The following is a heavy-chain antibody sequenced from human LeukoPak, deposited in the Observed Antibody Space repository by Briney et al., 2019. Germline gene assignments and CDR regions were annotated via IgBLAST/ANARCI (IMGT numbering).Heavy chain of an antibody. J-gene: IGHJ4*02. CDR1: GFTVSSNY. CDR3: ARDLQGSGYDATVDY. V-gene: IGHV3-53*01. CDR2: IYSGGST. Sequence: GGSLRLSCAASGFTVSSNYMSWVRQAPGKGLEWVSVIYSGGSTYYADSVKGRFTISRDNSKNTLYLQMNSLRAEDTAVYYCARDLQGSGYDATVDYWGQGTLVTVSS. D-gene: IGHD5-12*01.